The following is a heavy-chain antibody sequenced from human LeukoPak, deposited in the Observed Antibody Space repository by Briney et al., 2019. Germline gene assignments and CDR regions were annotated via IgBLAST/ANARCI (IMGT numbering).Heavy chain of an antibody. CDR2: IYSGGST. CDR3: ARDVSISRYCSGGSCYAY. Sequence: ETLSLTCAVYGGSFSGYYWSWVRQAPGKGLEWVSVIYSGGSTYYADSVKGRFTISRDNSKNTLYLQMNSLRAEDTAVYYCARDVSISRYCSGGSCYAYWGQGTLVTVSS. CDR1: GGSFSGYY. J-gene: IGHJ4*02. D-gene: IGHD2-15*01. V-gene: IGHV3-53*01.